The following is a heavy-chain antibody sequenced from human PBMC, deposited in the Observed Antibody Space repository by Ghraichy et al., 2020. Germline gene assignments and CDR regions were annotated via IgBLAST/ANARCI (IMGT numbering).Heavy chain of an antibody. CDR1: GFTFSSYG. V-gene: IGHV3-30*02. D-gene: IGHD1-26*01. CDR3: AKDRTVGATGVSHHDY. CDR2: IRYDGSNK. Sequence: GESLNISCAASGFTFSSYGMHWVRQAPGKGLEWVAFIRYDGSNKYYADSVKGRFTISRDNSKNTLYLQMNSLRAEDTAVYYCAKDRTVGATGVSHHDYWGQGTLVTVSS. J-gene: IGHJ4*02.